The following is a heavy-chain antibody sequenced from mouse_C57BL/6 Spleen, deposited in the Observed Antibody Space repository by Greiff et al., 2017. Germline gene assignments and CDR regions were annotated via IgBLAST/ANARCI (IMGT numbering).Heavy chain of an antibody. J-gene: IGHJ2*01. CDR3: ARHANWDY. D-gene: IGHD4-1*01. CDR1: GFTFSSYG. V-gene: IGHV5-6*01. Sequence: EVKLMESGGDLVKPGGSLKLSCAASGFTFSSYGMSWVRQTPDKRLEWVATISSGGSYTYYPDSVKGRFTISRDNATNTLYLQMSSLKSEDTAMYYCARHANWDYWGQGTTLTVSS. CDR2: ISSGGSYT.